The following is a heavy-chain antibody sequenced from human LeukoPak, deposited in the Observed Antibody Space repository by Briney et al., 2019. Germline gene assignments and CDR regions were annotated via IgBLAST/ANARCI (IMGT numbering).Heavy chain of an antibody. D-gene: IGHD6-6*01. J-gene: IGHJ5*02. Sequence: PSETLSLTCAVYGGSFSGYYWSWIRQPPGKGLEWIGEINHSGSTNYNPSLKSRVTISVDTSKNQFSLKLSSVTAADTAVYYCARGSRERAYSSWSATKTYNWFDPWGQGTLVTVSS. CDR1: GGSFSGYY. CDR3: ARGSRERAYSSWSATKTYNWFDP. V-gene: IGHV4-34*01. CDR2: INHSGST.